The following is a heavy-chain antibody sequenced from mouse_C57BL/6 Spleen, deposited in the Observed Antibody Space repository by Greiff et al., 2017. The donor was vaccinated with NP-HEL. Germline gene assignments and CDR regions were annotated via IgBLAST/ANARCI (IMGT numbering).Heavy chain of an antibody. V-gene: IGHV1-64*01. J-gene: IGHJ3*01. CDR3: ARLLSYYGYEGFAY. CDR2: IHPNSGST. CDR1: GYTFTSYW. D-gene: IGHD2-2*01. Sequence: VQLQQSGAELVKPGASVKLSCKASGYTFTSYWMHWVKQRPGQGLEWIGMIHPNSGSTNYNEKFKSKATLTVDKSSSTAYMQLSSLTSEDSAVYYCARLLSYYGYEGFAYWGQGTLVTVSA.